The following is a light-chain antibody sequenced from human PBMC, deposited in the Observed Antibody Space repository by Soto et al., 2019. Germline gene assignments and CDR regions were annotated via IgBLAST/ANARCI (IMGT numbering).Light chain of an antibody. Sequence: DIVLTQSPCTLSLSPGERATLSCRASQSVSSSFLAWYQQKPGQAPRLLIYGASSRATGIPDRFRGSGSGKEFPLTLSRLATEDFAVYYCQQCVSSPPTFGQGTKVQIK. V-gene: IGKV3-20*01. CDR2: GAS. CDR1: QSVSSSF. CDR3: QQCVSSPPT. J-gene: IGKJ1*01.